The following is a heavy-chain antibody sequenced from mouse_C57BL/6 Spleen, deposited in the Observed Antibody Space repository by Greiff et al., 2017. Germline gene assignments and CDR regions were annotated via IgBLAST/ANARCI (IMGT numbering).Heavy chain of an antibody. CDR3: ARSYYGSSYVPYYVDY. CDR2: INPYNGDT. D-gene: IGHD1-1*01. V-gene: IGHV1-20*01. J-gene: IGHJ2*01. Sequence: EVKLQQSGPELVKPGDSVKISCKASGYSFTGYFMNWVMQSHGKSLEWIGRINPYNGDTFYNQKFKGKATLTVDTSSSTAHMELRSLTSEDYAVYYCARSYYGSSYVPYYVDYWCQGTTLTVSS. CDR1: GYSFTGYF.